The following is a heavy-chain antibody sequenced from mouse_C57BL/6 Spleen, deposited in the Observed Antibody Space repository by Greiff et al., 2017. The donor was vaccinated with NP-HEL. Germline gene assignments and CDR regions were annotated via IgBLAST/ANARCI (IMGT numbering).Heavy chain of an antibody. CDR1: GFNITDYY. V-gene: IGHV14-2*01. CDR2: IDPEDGET. Sequence: VHVKQSGAELVKPGASVKLSCTASGFNITDYYMHWVKQRTEQGLEWIGRIDPEDGETKYAPKFQGKATITADTSSNTAYLQLSSLTSEDTAVYYFARRYGSSYRYFDVWGTGTTVTVSS. CDR3: ARRYGSSYRYFDV. J-gene: IGHJ1*03. D-gene: IGHD1-1*01.